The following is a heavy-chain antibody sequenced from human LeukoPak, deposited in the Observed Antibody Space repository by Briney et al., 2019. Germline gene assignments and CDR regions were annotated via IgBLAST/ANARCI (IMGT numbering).Heavy chain of an antibody. Sequence: SQTLSLTCTVSGGSISSGDYYWSWIRQPPGKGLEWYAYMYYSGSTYYNPSLKSRVTISADTSKNQLSLKLSSVTAADTAVYYCARPYYYDSRIDPWGQGILVTVSS. D-gene: IGHD3-22*01. CDR3: ARPYYYDSRIDP. CDR1: GGSISSGDYY. V-gene: IGHV4-30-4*01. CDR2: MYYSGST. J-gene: IGHJ5*02.